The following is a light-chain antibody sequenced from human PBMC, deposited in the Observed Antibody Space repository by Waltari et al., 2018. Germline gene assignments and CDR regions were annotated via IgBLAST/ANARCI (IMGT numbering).Light chain of an antibody. J-gene: IGLJ2*01. V-gene: IGLV2-14*01. CDR2: DVS. CDR1: SSDVGGYNH. CDR3: SSYTSSSTV. Sequence: QSALTQPASVSGSPGQSITLSCTGTSSDVGGYNHVSWYKQHPGKPPKLMIYDVSNRPSGVSNRFSGSKSGNTASLTISGLQAEDEADYYCSSYTSSSTVFGGGTKLTVL.